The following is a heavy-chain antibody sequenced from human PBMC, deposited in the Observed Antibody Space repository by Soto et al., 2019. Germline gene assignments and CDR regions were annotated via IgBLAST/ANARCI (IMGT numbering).Heavy chain of an antibody. D-gene: IGHD6-6*01. CDR2: ISAYNGNT. CDR3: AREDQSIAHGGFDY. CDR1: GYTFTSYG. Sequence: GAPVKGSWKASGYTFTSYGISWGRQGPGQGLEGMGWISAYNGNTNYAQKLQGRVTMTTDTSTSTAYMELRSLRSDDTAVYYCAREDQSIAHGGFDYWGQGTLVTVSS. J-gene: IGHJ4*02. V-gene: IGHV1-18*01.